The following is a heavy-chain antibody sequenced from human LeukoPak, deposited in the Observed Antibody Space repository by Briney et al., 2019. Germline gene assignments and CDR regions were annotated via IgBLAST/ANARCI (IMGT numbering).Heavy chain of an antibody. CDR2: IYYSGST. CDR1: GGSISSGGYP. Sequence: SETLSLTCAVSGGSISSGGYPWSWIRQPPGKGLEWIGYIYYSGSTNYNPSLKSRVTISVDTSKNQFSLKLSSVTAADTAVYYCARTDSSGYYYFDYWGQGTLVTVSS. V-gene: IGHV4-61*08. J-gene: IGHJ4*02. CDR3: ARTDSSGYYYFDY. D-gene: IGHD3-22*01.